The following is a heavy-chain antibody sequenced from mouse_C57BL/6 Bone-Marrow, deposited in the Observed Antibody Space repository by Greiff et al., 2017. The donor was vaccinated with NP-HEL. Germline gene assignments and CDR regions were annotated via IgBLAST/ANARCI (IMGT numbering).Heavy chain of an antibody. V-gene: IGHV1-55*01. D-gene: IGHD2-9*01. CDR2: IYPGSGST. CDR1: GYTFTSYW. CDR3: ARPYYGYVPYWYFDV. J-gene: IGHJ1*03. Sequence: QVQLQQPGAELVKPGASVKMSCKASGYTFTSYWITWVKQRPGQGLEWIGDIYPGSGSTNYNEKFKSKATLTVDTSSSTAYMQLSSLTSEDSAVYYCARPYYGYVPYWYFDVWGTGTTVTVSS.